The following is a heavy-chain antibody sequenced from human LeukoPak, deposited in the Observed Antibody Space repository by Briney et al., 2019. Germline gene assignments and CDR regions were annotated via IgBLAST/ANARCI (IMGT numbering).Heavy chain of an antibody. CDR3: ARQQEVTSDSYYYAMDV. D-gene: IGHD4-23*01. V-gene: IGHV1-46*01. J-gene: IGHJ6*02. CDR1: GYTFTSHL. CDR2: FNPGGDSI. Sequence: ASVKVSCKASGYTFTSHLVHWVRQAPGQGLEWMGVFNPGGDSISYSQKFQGRVTLTRDTSTSTAYMELRSLRSEDTAVYYCARQQEVTSDSYYYAMDVWRQGTTVTVSS.